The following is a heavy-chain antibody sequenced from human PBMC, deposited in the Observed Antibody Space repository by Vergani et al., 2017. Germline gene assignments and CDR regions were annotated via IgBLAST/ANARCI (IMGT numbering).Heavy chain of an antibody. CDR1: GFTFSSYE. CDR3: ARELDSGSYIDYYYGMDV. CDR2: ISSSGSTI. V-gene: IGHV3-48*03. J-gene: IGHJ6*02. Sequence: EVQLVESGGGLVQPGGSLRLSCAASGFTFSSYEMNWVRQAPGKGLEWVSYISSSGSTIYYADSVKGQFTISRDNAKNSLYLQMNSLRAEDTAVYYCARELDSGSYIDYYYGMDVWGQGTTVTVFS. D-gene: IGHD3-10*01.